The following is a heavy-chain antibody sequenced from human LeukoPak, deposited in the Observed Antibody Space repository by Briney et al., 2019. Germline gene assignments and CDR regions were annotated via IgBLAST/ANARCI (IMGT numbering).Heavy chain of an antibody. CDR1: GYTFTDYY. CDR3: ARGRSDYYLDS. V-gene: IGHV1-2*02. D-gene: IGHD3-10*01. CDR2: IYPDSGST. J-gene: IGHJ4*02. Sequence: GASLKVSCKASGYTFTDYYMHWVRQAPGHGLEWMGWIYPDSGSTNYAQKFQGRVTMTRDTSISTAYMGLSRLTSDDTAVYYCARGRSDYYLDSWGQGTLVTVSS.